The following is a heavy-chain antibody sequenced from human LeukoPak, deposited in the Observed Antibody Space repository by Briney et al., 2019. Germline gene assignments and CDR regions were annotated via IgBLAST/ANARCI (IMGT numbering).Heavy chain of an antibody. CDR2: ISPGSDYI. CDR1: GFTFSSFS. Sequence: GGSLRLSCAGSGFTFSSFSMNWVRQAPGKGLEWVSSISPGSDYIYYADSVKGRFTISRDNAKNSLFLQMNSLRAEDTAVYYCARGSYGDYDYWGQGTLVTVSS. CDR3: ARGSYGDYDY. V-gene: IGHV3-21*01. J-gene: IGHJ4*02. D-gene: IGHD4-17*01.